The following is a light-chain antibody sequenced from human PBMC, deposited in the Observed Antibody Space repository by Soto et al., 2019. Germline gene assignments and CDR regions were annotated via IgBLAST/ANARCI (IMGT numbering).Light chain of an antibody. Sequence: QSLLTQPRSVSGSPGQSFTISCTGTSSDVGSYNYVSWYQHHPGKAPRLLLYDVSERPSGVPDRFSGSKYGNTASLTISGLQAEDEADYYCCSYAGIYTLYVFGTGTKATVL. CDR1: SSDVGSYNY. CDR2: DVS. V-gene: IGLV2-11*01. CDR3: CSYAGIYTLYV. J-gene: IGLJ1*01.